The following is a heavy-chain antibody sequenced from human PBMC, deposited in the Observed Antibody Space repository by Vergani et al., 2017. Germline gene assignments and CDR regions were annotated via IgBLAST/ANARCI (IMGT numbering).Heavy chain of an antibody. CDR1: GGTFSSYA. CDR3: ARAPTYYDFRRGKRGFDP. Sequence: QVQLVQSGAEVKKPGSSVKVSCKASGGTFSSYAISWVRQAPGQGLEWMGGIIPIFGTANYAQKFQGRVTITADESTSTAYMELSSLRSEDTAVYYCARAPTYYDFRRGKRGFDPWGQGTLVTVSS. D-gene: IGHD3-3*01. J-gene: IGHJ5*02. CDR2: IIPIFGTA. V-gene: IGHV1-69*01.